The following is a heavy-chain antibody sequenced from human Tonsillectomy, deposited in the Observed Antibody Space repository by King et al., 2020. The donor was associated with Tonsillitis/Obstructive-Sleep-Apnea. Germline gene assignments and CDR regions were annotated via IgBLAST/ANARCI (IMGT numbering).Heavy chain of an antibody. CDR1: GYPFSGYY. V-gene: IGHV1-2*06. Sequence: VQLVESGAEVKKPGASVKVSCKTSGYPFSGYYIHWVRQAPGQGLEWMGRINPNSGGTNYAQKSQGRVTITRDTSITTAYMELSRLRSDAAAVYYCAKVEYFTTNGGFDPWGQGTLVTVSS. J-gene: IGHJ5*02. D-gene: IGHD2-8*01. CDR3: AKVEYFTTNGGFDP. CDR2: INPNSGGT.